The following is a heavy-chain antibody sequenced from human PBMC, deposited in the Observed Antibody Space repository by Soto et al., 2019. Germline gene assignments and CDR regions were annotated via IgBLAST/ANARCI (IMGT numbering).Heavy chain of an antibody. CDR2: ISAYNGNT. V-gene: IGHV1-18*04. Sequence: ASVKVSCKASGYTFTSYGISWVRQAPGQGLEWMGWISAYNGNTNYAQKLQGRGTMTTDTSTSTAYMELRSLRSDDTAVYYCARERLGSSGWARYFDYWGQGTLVTVSS. D-gene: IGHD6-19*01. J-gene: IGHJ4*02. CDR1: GYTFTSYG. CDR3: ARERLGSSGWARYFDY.